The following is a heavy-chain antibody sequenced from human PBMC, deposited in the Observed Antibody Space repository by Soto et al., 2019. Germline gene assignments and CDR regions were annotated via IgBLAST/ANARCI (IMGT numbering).Heavy chain of an antibody. CDR3: AKTKTPHVRNGMDV. V-gene: IGHV4-31*04. D-gene: IGHD2-8*01. Sequence: QVRLQESGPGLVRPSQTLSLTCTVSGDSLSSGGYYCSWIRQLPGKGLEWIGCIYYSGSTFYNPSLRSRVTMSADASKNQISLKLSSVTAADTAVYYCAKTKTPHVRNGMDVWGQGNTVTVSS. CDR2: IYYSGST. CDR1: GDSLSSGGYY. J-gene: IGHJ6*02.